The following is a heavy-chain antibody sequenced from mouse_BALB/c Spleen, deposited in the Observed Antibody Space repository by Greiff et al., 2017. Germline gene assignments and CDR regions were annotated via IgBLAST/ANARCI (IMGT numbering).Heavy chain of an antibody. V-gene: IGHV1-63*02. Sequence: VQLQESGAELVRPGPSVKISCKASGYTFTNYWLGWVKQRPGHGLEWIGDIYPGGGYTNYNEKFKGKATLTADTSSSTAYMQLSSLTSEDSAVYFCARHYYGSSPFDYWGQGTTLTVSA. CDR1: GYTFTNYW. CDR3: ARHYYGSSPFDY. CDR2: IYPGGGYT. D-gene: IGHD1-1*01. J-gene: IGHJ2*01.